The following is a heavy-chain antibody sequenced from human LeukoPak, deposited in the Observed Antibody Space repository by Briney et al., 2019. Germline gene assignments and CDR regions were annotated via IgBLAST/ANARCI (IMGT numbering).Heavy chain of an antibody. CDR3: ARRIVGATNWFDP. CDR2: INWNGGST. CDR1: GFIFDDYG. V-gene: IGHV3-20*04. Sequence: PGGSLRLSCAASGFIFDDYGMSWVRQAPGKGLEWVSGINWNGGSTGYADSVKGRFTISRDNAKNSLYLQMSSLRAEDTALYYCARRIVGATNWFDPWGQGNLVTVSS. D-gene: IGHD1-26*01. J-gene: IGHJ5*02.